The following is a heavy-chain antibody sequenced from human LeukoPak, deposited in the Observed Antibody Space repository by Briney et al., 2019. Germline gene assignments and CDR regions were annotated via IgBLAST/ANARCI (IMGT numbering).Heavy chain of an antibody. CDR3: AKVVQYTASTGTGLDY. Sequence: PGGSLRLSCAASGFIFSNYGMHWVRQAPGKGPEWVTGIDYDGRKTYYADSVKGRFTISRENPKNTLYLQMNSLRAEDTGIYYCAKVVQYTASTGTGLDYWGQGTLVTVSS. J-gene: IGHJ4*02. D-gene: IGHD6-13*01. CDR1: GFIFSNYG. CDR2: IDYDGRKT. V-gene: IGHV3-33*06.